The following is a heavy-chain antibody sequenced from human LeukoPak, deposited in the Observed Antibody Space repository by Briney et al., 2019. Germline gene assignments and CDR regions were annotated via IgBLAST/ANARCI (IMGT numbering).Heavy chain of an antibody. D-gene: IGHD2-2*01. CDR3: ARFLVVPAATGDY. CDR1: GYTFTGYY. CDR2: INPNSGGT. Sequence: ASVKVSCKASGYTFTGYYMHWVRQAPGQGLEWMGWINPNSGGTNYAQKFQGRVTMTRDTSISTAYMELSRLRSDDTAVYYCARFLVVPAATGDYWGQGTLVTVSS. J-gene: IGHJ4*02. V-gene: IGHV1-2*02.